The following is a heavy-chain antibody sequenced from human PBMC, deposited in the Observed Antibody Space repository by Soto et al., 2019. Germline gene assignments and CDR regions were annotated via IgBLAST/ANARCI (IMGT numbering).Heavy chain of an antibody. Sequence: SMKVYRNASVGHFITCAITWLGQAPGQGLEWMGGIIPIFGTANYAQKFQGRVTITADESTSTAYMELSSLRSEDTAVYYCARGENYYYYVMDVWG. CDR1: VGHFITCA. CDR2: IIPIFGTA. D-gene: IGHD1-26*01. V-gene: IGHV1-69*13. CDR3: ARGENYYYYVMDV. J-gene: IGHJ6*02.